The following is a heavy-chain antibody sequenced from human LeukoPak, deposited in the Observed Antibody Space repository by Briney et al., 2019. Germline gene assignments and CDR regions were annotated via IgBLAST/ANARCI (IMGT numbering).Heavy chain of an antibody. CDR2: IRYDGSNK. CDR1: GCTFSSYG. V-gene: IGHV3-30*02. CDR3: AKDYSGWLNDAFDI. J-gene: IGHJ3*02. Sequence: GGSLRLSCAASGCTFSSYGMHWVRQAPGKGLEWVAFIRYDGSNKYYADSVKGRFTISRDNSKNTLYLQMNSLRAEDTAVYYCAKDYSGWLNDAFDIWGQGTMVTVSS. D-gene: IGHD5-12*01.